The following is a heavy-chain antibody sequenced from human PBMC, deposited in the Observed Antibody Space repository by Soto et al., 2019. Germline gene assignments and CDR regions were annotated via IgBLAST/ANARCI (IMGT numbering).Heavy chain of an antibody. CDR1: GFTFSNYA. D-gene: IGHD3-22*01. CDR3: AKGLYYTASSGFRIFDS. CDR2: ISVSGGST. J-gene: IGHJ4*02. Sequence: EVQLLESGGTLVQPGGSLRLSCAASGFTFSNYALTWLRQAPGKGLEWVSTISVSGGSTYYADSVKGRFTISRDNSMMTIHLQMNSLRVQDTAVYYVAKGLYYTASSGFRIFDSWGQGTRVTVSS. V-gene: IGHV3-23*01.